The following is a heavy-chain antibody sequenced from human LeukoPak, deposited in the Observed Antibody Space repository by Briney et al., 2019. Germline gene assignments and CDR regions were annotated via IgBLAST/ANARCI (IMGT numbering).Heavy chain of an antibody. J-gene: IGHJ4*02. CDR2: IYYSGST. Sequence: SETLSLTCTVSGGSISSYYWSWIRQPPGKGLEWIGYIYYSGSTNYNPSPKSRVTISVDTSKNQFSLKLSSVTAADTAVYYCARVNRPVSGFDYWGQGTLVTVSS. CDR3: ARVNRPVSGFDY. D-gene: IGHD2/OR15-2a*01. V-gene: IGHV4-59*01. CDR1: GGSISSYY.